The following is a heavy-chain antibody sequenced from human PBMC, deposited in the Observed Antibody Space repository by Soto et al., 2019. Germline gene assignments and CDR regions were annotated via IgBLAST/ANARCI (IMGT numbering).Heavy chain of an antibody. J-gene: IGHJ4*02. V-gene: IGHV4-59*08. CDR2: MYNSGST. CDR1: GGSISSYY. CDR3: ASMGYHYGSGSYPLDY. Sequence: QVQLQESGPGLVKPSETLSLTCTVSGGSISSYYWTWIRQPPGKGLEWIGFMYNSGSTHYNPSLKSRVTISLDTSKYQFSLNLRSVTAADTAVYYCASMGYHYGSGSYPLDYWGQGTLVTVSS. D-gene: IGHD3-10*01.